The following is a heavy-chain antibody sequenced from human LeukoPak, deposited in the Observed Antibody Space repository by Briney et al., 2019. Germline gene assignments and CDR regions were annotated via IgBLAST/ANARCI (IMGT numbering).Heavy chain of an antibody. V-gene: IGHV3-15*01. J-gene: IGHJ4*02. CDR1: GFTFNNAW. CDR2: IKSKTDGGTT. Sequence: GGSLRLSCAASGFTFNNAWMSWVRQAPGKGLEWVGRIKSKTDGGTTDYAAPVKGRFTISRDDSKSTLYLQMNSLKTEDTAVYYCTTDFPVILEYSSSWYDYFDYWGQGTLVTVSS. CDR3: TTDFPVILEYSSSWYDYFDY. D-gene: IGHD6-13*01.